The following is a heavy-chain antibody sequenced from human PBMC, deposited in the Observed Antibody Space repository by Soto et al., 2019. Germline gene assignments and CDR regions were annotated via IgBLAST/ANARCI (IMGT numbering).Heavy chain of an antibody. CDR3: ARGYPYEMATILYYYYGMDV. J-gene: IGHJ6*02. CDR1: GGSFSGYY. Sequence: QVQLQQWGAGLLKPSETLSLTCAVYGGSFSGYYWSWIRQPPGKGLEWLGEITHSGSTNYTTSLKSRVTRSVDASTNQFSLKLSSVTAADTALYYCARGYPYEMATILYYYYGMDVWGQGPTVTVSS. CDR2: ITHSGST. D-gene: IGHD5-12*01. V-gene: IGHV4-34*01.